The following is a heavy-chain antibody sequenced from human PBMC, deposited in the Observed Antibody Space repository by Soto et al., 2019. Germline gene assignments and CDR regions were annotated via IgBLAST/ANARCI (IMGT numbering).Heavy chain of an antibody. Sequence: QVRLQESGPGLVKPSETLSLTCSVSGAALNSGNYYWSWIRQVPGKALEWIGHIYVTGAVDYNPSLRDRITHSQDTSARQLSLNLRLVTAADTAVYYCARLRIATNNYKWFDPWGQGTLVTVSS. CDR3: ARLRIATNNYKWFDP. J-gene: IGHJ5*02. V-gene: IGHV4-31*03. D-gene: IGHD2-21*01. CDR1: GAALNSGNYY. CDR2: IYVTGAV.